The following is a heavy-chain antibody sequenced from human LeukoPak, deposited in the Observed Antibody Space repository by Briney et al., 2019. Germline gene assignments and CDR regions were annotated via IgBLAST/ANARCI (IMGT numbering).Heavy chain of an antibody. CDR1: GGSISSYY. CDR3: ARGGSPVGAANDY. Sequence: SETLSLTCTVSGGSISSYYWSWIRQPPGKGLEWIGYIYYSGSTNYNPSLKSRVTISVDTSKNQFSLKLSSVTAADTAVYYCARGGSPVGAANDYWGQGTLVTVSS. D-gene: IGHD1-26*01. J-gene: IGHJ4*02. CDR2: IYYSGST. V-gene: IGHV4-59*12.